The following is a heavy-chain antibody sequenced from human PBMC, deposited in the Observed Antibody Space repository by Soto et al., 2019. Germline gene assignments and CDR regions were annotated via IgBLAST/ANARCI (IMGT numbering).Heavy chain of an antibody. CDR1: GGSISSSGYY. D-gene: IGHD3-3*02. Sequence: SETLSLTCTVSGGSISSSGYYWGWIRQPPGKGLGWIGSIYYSGSTYYNPSLKSRVTISVDTSKNQFSLKLSSVTAADTAVYYCASPKIAFYNWFDPWGQGTLVTVS. CDR3: ASPKIAFYNWFDP. CDR2: IYYSGST. V-gene: IGHV4-39*01. J-gene: IGHJ5*02.